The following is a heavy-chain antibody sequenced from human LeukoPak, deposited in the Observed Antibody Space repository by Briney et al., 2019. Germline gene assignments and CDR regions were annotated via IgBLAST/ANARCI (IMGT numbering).Heavy chain of an antibody. CDR3: ARDLSYYYGSGSYYFDY. V-gene: IGHV1-18*04. CDR2: ISAYNGNT. D-gene: IGHD3-10*01. CDR1: GYTFTSYG. J-gene: IGHJ4*02. Sequence: ATVKVSCKASGYTFTSYGISWVRQAPGQGLEWMGWISAYNGNTNYAQKLQGRVTMTTDTSRSTAYMELRSLRSDDTAVYYCARDLSYYYGSGSYYFDYWGQGTLVTVSS.